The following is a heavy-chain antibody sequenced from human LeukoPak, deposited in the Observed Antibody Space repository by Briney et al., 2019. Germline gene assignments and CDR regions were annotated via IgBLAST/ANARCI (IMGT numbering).Heavy chain of an antibody. V-gene: IGHV3-23*01. CDR2: ISGSGGST. CDR1: GFTFSGYA. D-gene: IGHD3-10*01. CDR3: AKEQGYGSGSYYNRDI. Sequence: GGSLRLSCAASGFTFSGYAMSWVRQPPGKGLEWVSTISGSGGSTYYADSVKGRFTISRDNSKNTLYLQMNSLRAEDTAVYYCAKEQGYGSGSYYNRDIWGQGTMVTVSS. J-gene: IGHJ3*02.